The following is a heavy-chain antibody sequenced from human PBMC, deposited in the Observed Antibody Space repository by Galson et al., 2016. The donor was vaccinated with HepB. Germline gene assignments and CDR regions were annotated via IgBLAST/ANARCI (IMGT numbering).Heavy chain of an antibody. J-gene: IGHJ4*02. CDR3: VKDFYGSGSYFSVGHDH. CDR2: IKGGGASP. CDR1: GFNFGNYA. V-gene: IGHV3-23*01. D-gene: IGHD3-10*01. Sequence: SLRLSCAASGFNFGNYAMNWVRQAPGKGPEWVSSIKGGGASPKYADSVTGRFTISRDNTHNTLHLQMNSLRAEDKAVYYCVKDFYGSGSYFSVGHDHWGQGTLVTVSS.